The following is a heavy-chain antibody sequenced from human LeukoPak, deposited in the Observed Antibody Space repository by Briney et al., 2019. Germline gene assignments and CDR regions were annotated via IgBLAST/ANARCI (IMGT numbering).Heavy chain of an antibody. CDR2: ISWNSGSI. CDR1: GFTFDDYA. CDR3: AKANCGGDCLPFDP. D-gene: IGHD2-21*02. Sequence: PGGSLRLSCAASGFTFDDYAMHWVRQAPGKGLEWVSGISWNSGSIGYADSVKGRFTISRDNAKNSLYLQMNSLRAEDTALYYCAKANCGGDCLPFDPWGQGTLVTVSS. J-gene: IGHJ5*02. V-gene: IGHV3-9*01.